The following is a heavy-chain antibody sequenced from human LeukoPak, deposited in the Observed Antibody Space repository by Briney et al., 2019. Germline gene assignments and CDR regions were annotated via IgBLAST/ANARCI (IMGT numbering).Heavy chain of an antibody. CDR3: ARDRITIFGVVISNHFDY. Sequence: GGSLRLSCAASGFTFSSYGMHWVRQAPGKGLEWVAVIWYDGRNKYYADSVKGRFTISRDNSKNTLYLQMNSLRAEDTTVYYCARDRITIFGVVISNHFDYWGQGTLVTVSS. D-gene: IGHD3-3*01. CDR1: GFTFSSYG. V-gene: IGHV3-33*01. CDR2: IWYDGRNK. J-gene: IGHJ4*02.